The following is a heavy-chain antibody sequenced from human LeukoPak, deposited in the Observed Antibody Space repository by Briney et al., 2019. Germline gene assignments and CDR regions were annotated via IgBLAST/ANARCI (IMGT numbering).Heavy chain of an antibody. Sequence: AASVKVSCKASGYTFASYGITWVRQAPGQGLEWMGWISGYNGNTKYAQRFQGRVTMTTGTSTSTAYMELRSLRSDDMAWYYCARDRVFDGRNSSWFFWFDPWGQGTLVTVSS. D-gene: IGHD6-13*01. V-gene: IGHV1-18*03. CDR3: ARDRVFDGRNSSWFFWFDP. J-gene: IGHJ5*02. CDR2: ISGYNGNT. CDR1: GYTFASYG.